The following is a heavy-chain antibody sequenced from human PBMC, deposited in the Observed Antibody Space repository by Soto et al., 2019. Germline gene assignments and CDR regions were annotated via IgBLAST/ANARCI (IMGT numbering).Heavy chain of an antibody. D-gene: IGHD2-15*01. Sequence: QVQLVESGGGVVQPGRSLRLSCAASGFTFSSYGMHWVRQAPGKGLEWVAVIWYDGSNKYYADSGKGRFTISRDNSKSTLYLQVNSLRAKDTAVYYGARDGCSGGSCYSVGYWGQGTLVTVSS. J-gene: IGHJ4*02. CDR2: IWYDGSNK. CDR1: GFTFSSYG. CDR3: ARDGCSGGSCYSVGY. V-gene: IGHV3-33*01.